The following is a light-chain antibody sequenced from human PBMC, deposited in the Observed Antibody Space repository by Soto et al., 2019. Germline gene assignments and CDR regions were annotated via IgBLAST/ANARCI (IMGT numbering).Light chain of an antibody. CDR1: QSISAW. CDR2: KAS. CDR3: QQYKYYST. Sequence: DIQMTQSPSTPSGSVGDRVTITCRASQSISAWLAWYQQKPGKAPKLLIYKASTLESGVPPRFSGSGSGTDFTLTISSLQPDDFATYYCQQYKYYSTFGQGTKVDIK. J-gene: IGKJ1*01. V-gene: IGKV1-5*03.